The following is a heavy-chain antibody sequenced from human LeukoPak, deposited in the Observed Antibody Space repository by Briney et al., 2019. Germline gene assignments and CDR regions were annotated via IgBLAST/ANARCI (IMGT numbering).Heavy chain of an antibody. J-gene: IGHJ4*02. CDR1: GFTFRAHY. V-gene: IGHV3-21*01. D-gene: IGHD2-8*02. CDR2: ITNNSDLL. Sequence: GGSLRLSCAASGFTFRAHYMNWFRQAPGKGLEWLSSITNNSDLLFYAISLKDRFTISRNNDKSTLYLQMKRLTVEDTAVYYCARDRENPEGFCSGGTCSPPDYWGPGTLVVVSS. CDR3: ARDRENPEGFCSGGTCSPPDY.